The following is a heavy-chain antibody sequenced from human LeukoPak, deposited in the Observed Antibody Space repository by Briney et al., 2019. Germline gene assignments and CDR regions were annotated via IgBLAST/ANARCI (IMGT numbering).Heavy chain of an antibody. Sequence: ASVKVSCKVSGYTLTELSMHWVRQVRGKGLEWMGGFDPEDGETIYAQRFQGRVTMTEDTSTDTAYMELSSLRSDDTAVYYCATLQQLWFGDLYRGGAFDIWGQGTLVTVSS. CDR2: FDPEDGET. D-gene: IGHD3-10*01. CDR3: ATLQQLWFGDLYRGGAFDI. CDR1: GYTLTELS. V-gene: IGHV1-24*01. J-gene: IGHJ3*02.